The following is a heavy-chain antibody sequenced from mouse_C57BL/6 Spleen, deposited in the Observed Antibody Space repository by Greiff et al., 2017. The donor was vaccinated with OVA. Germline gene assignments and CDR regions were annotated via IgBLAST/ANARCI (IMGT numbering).Heavy chain of an antibody. J-gene: IGHJ3*01. CDR1: GFNIKNTY. CDR3: APSTWFAY. V-gene: IGHV14-3*01. CDR2: IDPGNGNT. D-gene: IGHD2-10*02. Sequence: VQLQQSVAELVRPGASVKLSCTASGFNIKNTYMHWVKQRHEPPQEWIGRIDPGNGNTTSAPKFQGKATITADTSSNTAYLQLSSLTSEDTAIYYCAPSTWFAYWGQGTLVTVSA.